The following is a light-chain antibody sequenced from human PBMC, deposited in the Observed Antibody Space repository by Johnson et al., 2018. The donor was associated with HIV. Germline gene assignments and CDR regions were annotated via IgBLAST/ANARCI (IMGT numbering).Light chain of an antibody. CDR2: DNS. V-gene: IGLV1-51*01. CDR3: GTWDSSLSGYV. CDR1: SSNIGNNY. Sequence: QPVLTQPPSVSAAPGQKVTISCSGSSSNIGNNYVSWYQQLPGTAPKLLIYDNSKRPSGIPDRFSATKSGTSATLGITGLQTGDEADYYCGTWDSSLSGYVCGTGTKVTVL. J-gene: IGLJ1*01.